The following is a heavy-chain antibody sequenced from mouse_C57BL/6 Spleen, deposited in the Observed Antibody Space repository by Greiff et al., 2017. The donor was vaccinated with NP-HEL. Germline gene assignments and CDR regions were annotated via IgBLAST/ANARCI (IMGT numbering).Heavy chain of an antibody. CDR3: TSGNSWFAY. D-gene: IGHD2-1*01. Sequence: EVQRVESGAELVRPGASVKLSCTASGFNIKDDYMHWVKQRPEQGLEWIGWIDPENGDTEYASKFQGKATITADTSSNTAYLQLSSLTSEDTAVYYCTSGNSWFAYWGQGTLVTVSA. CDR1: GFNIKDDY. CDR2: IDPENGDT. V-gene: IGHV14-4*01. J-gene: IGHJ3*01.